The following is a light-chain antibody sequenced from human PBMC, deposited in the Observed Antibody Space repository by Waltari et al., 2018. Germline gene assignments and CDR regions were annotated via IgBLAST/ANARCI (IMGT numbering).Light chain of an antibody. CDR2: DVI. Sequence: QSALTQPRSVSGSPGQSVTISCTGTSSDVGGYDFVHWYQQYPDKAPKLMIYDVIKRPSGVADRFSGSKSGNTASLTISGLQADDESDYYCCSYAGSYSWVFGGGTKLTVL. V-gene: IGLV2-11*01. J-gene: IGLJ3*02. CDR3: CSYAGSYSWV. CDR1: SSDVGGYDF.